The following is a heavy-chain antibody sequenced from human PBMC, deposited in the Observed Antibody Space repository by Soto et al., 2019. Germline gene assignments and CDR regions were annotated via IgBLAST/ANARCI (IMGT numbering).Heavy chain of an antibody. CDR1: GFTFSTYA. CDR3: AKVDRYSSGWSYYAPEYYYYGMDV. D-gene: IGHD6-19*01. V-gene: IGHV3-23*01. Sequence: EVQLLESGGGLVQPGGSLRFSCAASGFTFSTYALSWVRQSPGTGLEWVSAISGSGDDTYYTHPVKGRFTISRDNSKNTLSLQMDSRRVEDTATYYCAKVDRYSSGWSYYAPEYYYYGMDVWGQGTTVTVSS. J-gene: IGHJ6*02. CDR2: ISGSGDDT.